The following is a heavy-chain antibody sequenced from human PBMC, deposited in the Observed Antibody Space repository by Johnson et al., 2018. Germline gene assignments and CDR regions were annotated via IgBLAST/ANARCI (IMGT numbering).Heavy chain of an antibody. CDR1: GFTFSNYG. J-gene: IGHJ6*02. D-gene: IGHD2-15*01. CDR2: IWFDGNNE. Sequence: QVQLVQSGGGVVQPGRSLRLSCGASGFTFSNYGMHWVRQAPGKGLEWVAVIWFDGNNEYYADSVKGRFTISRDLSKGTLYLQMNTLRAEDTAVYYCARDSGDYSFYYYGMGVWGQGTTVTVS. V-gene: IGHV3-33*01. CDR3: ARDSGDYSFYYYGMGV.